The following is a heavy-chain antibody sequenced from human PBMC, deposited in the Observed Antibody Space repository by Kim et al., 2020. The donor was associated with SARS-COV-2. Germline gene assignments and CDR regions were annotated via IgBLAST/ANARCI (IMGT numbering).Heavy chain of an antibody. CDR1: GFTFSSYS. CDR2: ISSSSSYI. CDR3: ARGSSSWPRAGYFDL. J-gene: IGHJ2*01. V-gene: IGHV3-21*04. Sequence: GGSLRLSCAASGFTFSSYSMNWVRQAPGKGLEWVSSISSSSSYIYYADSVKGRFTISRDNAKNSLYLQMNSLRAEDTAVYYCARGSSSWPRAGYFDLWGRGTLVTVSS. D-gene: IGHD6-13*01.